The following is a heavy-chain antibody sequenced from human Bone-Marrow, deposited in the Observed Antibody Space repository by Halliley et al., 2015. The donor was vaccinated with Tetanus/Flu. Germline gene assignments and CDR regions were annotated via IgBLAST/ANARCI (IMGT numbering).Heavy chain of an antibody. D-gene: IGHD3-22*01. CDR2: LFSGGVP. CDR3: ARDWADGDSGYRY. Sequence: WAPALFSGGVPSYADSVEGRFPISRDNSKNTLFLQMNSLRAEDTAVYYCARDWADGDSGYRYWGQGTLVTVSS. J-gene: IGHJ4*02. V-gene: IGHV3-53*01.